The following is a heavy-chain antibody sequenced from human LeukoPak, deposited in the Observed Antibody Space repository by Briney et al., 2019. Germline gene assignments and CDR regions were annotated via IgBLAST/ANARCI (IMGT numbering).Heavy chain of an antibody. CDR2: INSNTGAT. V-gene: IGHV1-2*02. D-gene: IGHD3-10*01. CDR3: ARGDALAREVPEYYYDY. CDR1: GFTFTNYF. Sequence: VASVRVSCKASGFTFTNYFLHWVRHTPGQGLEWMAYINSNTGATTYAQKFLGRVTLTTDTSISTTYMDLSRLTSGDTAVYYCARGDALAREVPEYYYDYWGQGTLVTVSS. J-gene: IGHJ4*02.